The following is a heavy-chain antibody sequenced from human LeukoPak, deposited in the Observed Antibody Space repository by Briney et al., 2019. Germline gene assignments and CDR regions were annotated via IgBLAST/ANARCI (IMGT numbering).Heavy chain of an antibody. J-gene: IGHJ3*02. D-gene: IGHD3-10*01. V-gene: IGHV5-51*01. CDR2: IYPGDSDT. CDR1: GYSFTSYW. Sequence: GESLKISCKGSGYSFTSYWIGWVRQMPGKGLEWMGIIYPGDSDTRYSPSFQSQVTISADNSINTSYLRWSGLKDSDTAMYYCPRHRGPVWFGELLDAFDIWGQGTMVTVSS. CDR3: PRHRGPVWFGELLDAFDI.